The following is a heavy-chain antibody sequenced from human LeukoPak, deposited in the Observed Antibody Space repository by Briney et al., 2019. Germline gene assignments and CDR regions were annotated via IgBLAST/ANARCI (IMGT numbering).Heavy chain of an antibody. D-gene: IGHD6-19*01. Sequence: PGGSLRLSCAASGFTFSTYAMGWVRQAPGKGLEWVSGINAVDSGTYYADSMKGRFTISRDNSKNTLYLQMNSLRAEDTAVYYCAKDATRTSGWYYFDYWGQGALVTVSS. CDR3: AKDATRTSGWYYFDY. CDR1: GFTFSTYA. V-gene: IGHV3-23*01. J-gene: IGHJ4*02. CDR2: INAVDSGT.